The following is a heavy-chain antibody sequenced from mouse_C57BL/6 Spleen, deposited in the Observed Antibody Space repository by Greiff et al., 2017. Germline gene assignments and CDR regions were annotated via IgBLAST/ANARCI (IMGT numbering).Heavy chain of an antibody. CDR3: ARYYYGSSYNYFDY. CDR2: IDPSDSYT. CDR1: GYTFTSYW. J-gene: IGHJ2*01. D-gene: IGHD1-1*01. V-gene: IGHV1-59*01. Sequence: VQLQQPGAELVRPGTSVKLSCKASGYTFTSYWMHWVKQRPGQGLEWIGVIDPSDSYTNYNQKFKGKATVTVDTSSSTAYMQLSSLTSEDSAVYYCARYYYGSSYNYFDYWGQGTTLTVSS.